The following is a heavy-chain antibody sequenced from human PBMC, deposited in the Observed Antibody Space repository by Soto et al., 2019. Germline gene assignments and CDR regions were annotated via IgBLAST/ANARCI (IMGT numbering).Heavy chain of an antibody. CDR1: GCTFSSYA. D-gene: IGHD6-19*01. V-gene: IGHV1-69*06. CDR2: IIPIFGTA. J-gene: IGHJ3*02. CDR3: ASGSSGGIAYAFDI. Sequence: QVQLVQSGAEVKKPGSSVNVSCKASGCTFSSYAISWVRQAPGQGLEWMGGIIPIFGTANYAQKFQGRVTITADKSTSTAYMELSSLRSEDTAVYYCASGSSGGIAYAFDIWGQGTMVTVSS.